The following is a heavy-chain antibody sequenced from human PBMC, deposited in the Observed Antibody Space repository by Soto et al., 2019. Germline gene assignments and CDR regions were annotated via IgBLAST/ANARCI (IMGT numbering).Heavy chain of an antibody. V-gene: IGHV2-26*01. CDR1: GFSLSNARMG. CDR3: ARMAAGSSWYGNAFDI. D-gene: IGHD6-13*01. CDR2: IFSNDEK. J-gene: IGHJ3*02. Sequence: QVTLKESGPVLVKPTETLTLTCTVSGFSLSNARMGVSWIRQPPGKALEWLAHIFSNDEKSYSTSLRTRLIISTDTSKSHVVLTVTNMDPVDTATYYCARMAAGSSWYGNAFDIWGQGTMVTVSS.